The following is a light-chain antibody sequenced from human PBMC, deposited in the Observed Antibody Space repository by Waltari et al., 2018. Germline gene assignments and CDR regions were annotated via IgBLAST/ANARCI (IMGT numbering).Light chain of an antibody. J-gene: IGKJ2*01. Sequence: DIQMTQSPSTLSASVGDRVTIPFRASQRISRWLAWYQQKPGKAPKILIYEASSLESGVPSRFSGNGSGTEFTLTISNLQPDDFAIYYCQQYDRYPYTFGQGTKLEIK. CDR3: QQYDRYPYT. V-gene: IGKV1-5*03. CDR1: QRISRW. CDR2: EAS.